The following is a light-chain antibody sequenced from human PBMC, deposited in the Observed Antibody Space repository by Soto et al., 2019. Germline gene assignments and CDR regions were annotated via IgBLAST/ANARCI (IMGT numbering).Light chain of an antibody. V-gene: IGLV3-1*01. CDR1: ELGDKY. Sequence: SYELTQPPSVSVSPGQTASITCSGDELGDKYASWYQQKPGQSPVLVIYQDSKRPSGIPERFSGSNSGNTATLTISGTQAVDEAEYYCQAWDSGTVVFGGGTKLTVL. J-gene: IGLJ2*01. CDR2: QDS. CDR3: QAWDSGTVV.